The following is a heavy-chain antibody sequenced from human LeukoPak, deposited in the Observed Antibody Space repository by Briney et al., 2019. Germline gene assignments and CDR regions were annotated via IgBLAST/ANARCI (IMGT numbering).Heavy chain of an antibody. Sequence: GGSLRLSCAASGFTFSSHWMHWVRQAPGKGLEWVAVISYDGSNKYYADSVKGRFTISRDNSKNTLYLQMNSLRAEDTAVYYCAKDLSSSWYEDGMDVWGQGTTVTVSS. D-gene: IGHD6-13*01. CDR2: ISYDGSNK. CDR1: GFTFSSHW. J-gene: IGHJ6*02. V-gene: IGHV3-30*18. CDR3: AKDLSSSWYEDGMDV.